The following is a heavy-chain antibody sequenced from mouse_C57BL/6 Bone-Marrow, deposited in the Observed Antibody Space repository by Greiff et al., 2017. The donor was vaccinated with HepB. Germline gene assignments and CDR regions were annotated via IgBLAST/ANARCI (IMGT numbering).Heavy chain of an antibody. V-gene: IGHV5-12*01. CDR1: GFTFSDYY. Sequence: EVQLVESGGGLVQPGGSLKLSCAASGFTFSDYYMYWVRQTPDKRLEWVAYISNGGGSTHYPDTVKGRFTISRDNAKNTLYLQMSRLKSEDTAMYYCGGRSCYAMDYWGQGASVTVAS. J-gene: IGHJ4*01. CDR2: ISNGGGST. CDR3: GGRSCYAMDY.